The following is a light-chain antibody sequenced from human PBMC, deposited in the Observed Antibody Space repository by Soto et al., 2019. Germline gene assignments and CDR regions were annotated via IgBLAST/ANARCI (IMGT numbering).Light chain of an antibody. CDR1: QSVSSN. CDR2: GAS. J-gene: IGKJ2*02. Sequence: EIVMTQSPANLSVSPGEKATLSCRASQSVSSNLAWYQQKPGQAPRLLIYGASTRATGIPARFSGSESGTEFTLTISSLQSEDFAVYYCQQYNNWPPWTFGQGTKLEIK. V-gene: IGKV3-15*01. CDR3: QQYNNWPPWT.